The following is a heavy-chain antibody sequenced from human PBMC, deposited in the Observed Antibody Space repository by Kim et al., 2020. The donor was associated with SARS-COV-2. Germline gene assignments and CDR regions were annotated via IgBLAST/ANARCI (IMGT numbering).Heavy chain of an antibody. CDR1: GYTFTSYG. V-gene: IGHV1-18*04. J-gene: IGHJ4*02. D-gene: IGHD3-10*01. Sequence: ASVKVSCKASGYTFTSYGISWVRQAPGQGLEWMGWISAYNGNTNYAQKLQGRVTMTTDTSTSTAYMELRSLRSDDTAVYYCARNLVVLWFGELFPNDYWGQGTLVTVSS. CDR2: ISAYNGNT. CDR3: ARNLVVLWFGELFPNDY.